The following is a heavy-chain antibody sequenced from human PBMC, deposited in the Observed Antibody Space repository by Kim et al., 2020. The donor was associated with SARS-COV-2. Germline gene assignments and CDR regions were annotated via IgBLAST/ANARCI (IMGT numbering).Heavy chain of an antibody. V-gene: IGHV4-34*01. CDR1: GGSFSGYY. D-gene: IGHD2-15*01. J-gene: IGHJ6*03. CDR2: INNSGST. CDR3: ARGKQDIVVVVAVYYYYY. Sequence: SETLSLTCAVYGGSFSGYYWSWIRQPPGKGLEWIGEINNSGSTNYNPSLKSRVTISVDTSKNQFSLKLSSVTAADTAVYYCARGKQDIVVVVAVYYYYY.